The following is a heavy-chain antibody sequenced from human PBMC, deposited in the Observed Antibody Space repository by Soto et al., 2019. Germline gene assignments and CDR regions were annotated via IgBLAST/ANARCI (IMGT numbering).Heavy chain of an antibody. CDR3: AGRYCSSTSCPERAFDI. Sequence: QVQLVQSGAEVKKPGASVKVSCKASGYTFTSYGISWVRQAPGQGLEWMGWISAYNGNTNYAQKLQGRVTMATDTSTSTAYMELRSLRSDDTAVYYCAGRYCSSTSCPERAFDIWGQGTMVTVSS. D-gene: IGHD2-2*01. J-gene: IGHJ3*02. CDR2: ISAYNGNT. V-gene: IGHV1-18*01. CDR1: GYTFTSYG.